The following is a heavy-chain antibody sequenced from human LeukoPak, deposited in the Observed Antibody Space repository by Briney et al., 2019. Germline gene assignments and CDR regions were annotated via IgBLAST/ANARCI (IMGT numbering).Heavy chain of an antibody. D-gene: IGHD2-21*01. J-gene: IGHJ4*02. CDR3: ARHDAVVVISDY. CDR1: GGSISSYY. V-gene: IGHV4-59*08. Sequence: PSETLSLTCTVSGGSISSYYWSWIRQPPGKGLEWIGYIYYSGSTNYNPSLKSRVTISVDTSKNQFSLKLSSVTAADTAVYYCARHDAVVVISDYWGQGTLVTVSS. CDR2: IYYSGST.